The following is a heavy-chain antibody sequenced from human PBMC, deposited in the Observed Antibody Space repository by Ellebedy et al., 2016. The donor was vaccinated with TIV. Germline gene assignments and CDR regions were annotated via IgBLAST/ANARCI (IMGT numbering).Heavy chain of an antibody. Sequence: MPSETLSLTCSVSATVISRFYWSWIRQPPGKGLEWIGDFHSSQRTNYNPSLKSRVTISVDTSTNQSSLRLSSVPAADTAVYYCARLPEEDSSGYYFDHWGQGTLVTVSS. J-gene: IGHJ4*02. CDR2: FHSSQRT. V-gene: IGHV4-4*08. CDR1: ATVISRFY. D-gene: IGHD3-22*01. CDR3: ARLPEEDSSGYYFDH.